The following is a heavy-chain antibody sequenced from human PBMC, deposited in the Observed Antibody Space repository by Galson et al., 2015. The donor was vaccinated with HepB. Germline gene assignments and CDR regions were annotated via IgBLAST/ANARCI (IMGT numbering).Heavy chain of an antibody. Sequence: SVKVSCKASGGTFSSYAISWVRQAPGQGLEWMGGIIPIFGTANYAQKFQGRVTITADKSTSTAYMELSSLRSEDTAVYYCARYGGYCSSTSCPALVGYYGMDVWGQGTTVTVSS. D-gene: IGHD2-2*01. CDR1: GGTFSSYA. J-gene: IGHJ6*02. V-gene: IGHV1-69*06. CDR2: IIPIFGTA. CDR3: ARYGGYCSSTSCPALVGYYGMDV.